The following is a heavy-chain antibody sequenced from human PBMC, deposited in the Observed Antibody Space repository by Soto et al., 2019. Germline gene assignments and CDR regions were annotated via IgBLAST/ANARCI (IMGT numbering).Heavy chain of an antibody. V-gene: IGHV1-69*13. CDR3: ARTRKTSSTYYFDY. CDR2: INPICGTA. J-gene: IGHJ4*02. D-gene: IGHD6-13*01. Sequence: GASVKVSCKASGGTFSSYAISWVRQAPGQGLEWMGGINPICGTANYAQKFQGRVTMTGDEPTSTAYMELSRLRSEDTAVYYCARTRKTSSTYYFDYWGQGTLVTVSS. CDR1: GGTFSSYA.